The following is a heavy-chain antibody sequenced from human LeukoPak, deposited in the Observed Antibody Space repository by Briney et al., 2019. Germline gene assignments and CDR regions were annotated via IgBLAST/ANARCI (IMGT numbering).Heavy chain of an antibody. Sequence: SETLSLTCTVSGGSISSYYWSWIRQPPGKGLEWIGYIYYSGSTNYNPSLKSRVTISVDTSKNQFSLKLSSVTAADTAVYYCARDKGIGYYYDSSGYEDWGQGTLVTVSS. D-gene: IGHD3-22*01. CDR3: ARDKGIGYYYDSSGYED. V-gene: IGHV4-59*01. J-gene: IGHJ4*02. CDR1: GGSISSYY. CDR2: IYYSGST.